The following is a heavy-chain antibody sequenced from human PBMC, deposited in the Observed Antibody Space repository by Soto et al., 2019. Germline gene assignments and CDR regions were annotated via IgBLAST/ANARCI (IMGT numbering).Heavy chain of an antibody. D-gene: IGHD3-22*01. CDR1: GYTFTSYD. CDR3: ARTGIDYYDSSGYQRGYWFDP. J-gene: IGHJ5*02. CDR2: MNPNSGNT. Sequence: ASVKVSCKASGYTFTSYDINWVRQATGQGLEWMGWMNPNSGNTGYAQKFQGRVTMTRKTSISTAYMELSSLRSEDTAVYYCARTGIDYYDSSGYQRGYWFDPWGQGTLVTVSS. V-gene: IGHV1-8*01.